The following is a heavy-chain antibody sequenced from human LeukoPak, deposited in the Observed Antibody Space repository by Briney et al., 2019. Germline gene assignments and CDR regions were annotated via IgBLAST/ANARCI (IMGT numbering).Heavy chain of an antibody. V-gene: IGHV3-48*01. Sequence: GGSLRLSCAASGFTFSGYIMNWVRQAPGKGLEWVSFIGSSGNTIYYADSVKGRFTVSRDNAKNSLYLQMNSLRAEDTAVYYCAKDGVGATSLDCWGQGTLVTVSS. CDR3: AKDGVGATSLDC. J-gene: IGHJ4*02. D-gene: IGHD1-26*01. CDR2: IGSSGNTI. CDR1: GFTFSGYI.